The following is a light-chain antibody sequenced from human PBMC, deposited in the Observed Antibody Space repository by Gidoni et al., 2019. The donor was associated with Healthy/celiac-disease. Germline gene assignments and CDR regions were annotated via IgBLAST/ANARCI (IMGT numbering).Light chain of an antibody. CDR3: QQYGSSPST. Sequence: ELVLPPSSGPLSLSPGERATLSCRASQSGSSSYLAGYQQKPGQAPRLLSYGASSRATGIPDRFSGSGSGTDFTLTISRLEPEDFAVYYGQQYGSSPSTFGQGTKVEIK. V-gene: IGKV3-20*01. CDR1: QSGSSSY. J-gene: IGKJ1*01. CDR2: GAS.